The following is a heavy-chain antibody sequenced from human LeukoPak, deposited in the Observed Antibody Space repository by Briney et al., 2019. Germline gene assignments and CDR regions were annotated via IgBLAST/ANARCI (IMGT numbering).Heavy chain of an antibody. CDR2: ISYDGSNK. D-gene: IGHD2-2*01. J-gene: IGHJ5*02. Sequence: GGSLRLSCAASGFTFSSYAMHWVRQAPGKGLEWVAVISYDGSNKYYADSVKGRFTISRDNSKNTLYLQMNSLRAEDTAVYYCAKGVFGCSSTSCYGDWFDPWGQGTLVTVSS. V-gene: IGHV3-30*04. CDR3: AKGVFGCSSTSCYGDWFDP. CDR1: GFTFSSYA.